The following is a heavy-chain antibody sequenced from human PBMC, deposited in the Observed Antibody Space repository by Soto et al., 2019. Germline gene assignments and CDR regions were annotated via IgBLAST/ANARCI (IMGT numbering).Heavy chain of an antibody. V-gene: IGHV1-69*13. CDR3: ARGAMANFDY. J-gene: IGHJ4*02. Sequence: SVKVYCKASGGTFGSQGIAWVRQAPGQGLEWMGGFIAMLGTPTYAKKVQGRATISADESLTSSYLELRSLRSEDTGVYFCARGAMANFDYWGQGTVVTLYS. CDR1: GGTFGSQG. CDR2: FIAMLGTP. D-gene: IGHD5-18*01.